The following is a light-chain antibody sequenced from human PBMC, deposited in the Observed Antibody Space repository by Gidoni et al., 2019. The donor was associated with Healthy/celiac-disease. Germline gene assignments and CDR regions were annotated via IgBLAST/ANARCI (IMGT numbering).Light chain of an antibody. J-gene: IGKJ2*01. CDR2: GAS. CDR1: QSVSSSY. V-gene: IGKV3-20*01. Sequence: DIVLTQSPGTLSLSPGERATLSCRASQSVSSSYLAWYQQKPGQAPRPLIYGASSRATGIPDRCSGSGSGTDFTLTISRLEPEDFAVYYCQQYGSSPEYTFGQGTKLEIK. CDR3: QQYGSSPEYT.